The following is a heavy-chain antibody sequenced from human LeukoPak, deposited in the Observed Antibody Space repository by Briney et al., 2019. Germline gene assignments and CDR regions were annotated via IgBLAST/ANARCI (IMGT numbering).Heavy chain of an antibody. CDR3: ARDHDYGGNAEYFQH. Sequence: PGGSLSLSCPAPGFTVSSNYMSWVRQAPGQGLEWVSVIYSGGSTYYADSVKGRFTISRHNSKNTLYLQMNSLRAEDTAVYYCARDHDYGGNAEYFQHWGQGTLVTVSS. CDR2: IYSGGST. D-gene: IGHD4-23*01. J-gene: IGHJ1*01. V-gene: IGHV3-53*04. CDR1: GFTVSSNY.